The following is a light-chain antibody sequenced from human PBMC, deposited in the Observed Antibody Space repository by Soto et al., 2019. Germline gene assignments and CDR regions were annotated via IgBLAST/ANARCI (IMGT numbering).Light chain of an antibody. V-gene: IGKV3-20*01. J-gene: IGKJ4*01. CDR3: QQYGSSPLT. Sequence: EIGLTQSPGTLSLSPGERATLSCRASQSVSSSYLAWYQQKPGQAPRLLLYGASSRATGIPDRFSGSGSGTDFTLTISRLETEDFAVYYCQQYGSSPLTFGGGTNVESK. CDR2: GAS. CDR1: QSVSSSY.